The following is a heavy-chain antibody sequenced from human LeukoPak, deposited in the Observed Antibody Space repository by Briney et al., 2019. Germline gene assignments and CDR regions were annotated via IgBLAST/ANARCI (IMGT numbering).Heavy chain of an antibody. J-gene: IGHJ5*02. Sequence: ASVKVSCKASGYAFTSYXXXWVRQAPGQGLEWMGXXNTNTGNPTYAQGLTGRFIFSLDTSVSTAYLQISSLKAEDTAVYYCARNAGFLEWFLNWFVPWGQGTLVTVSS. CDR1: GYAFTSYX. CDR3: ARNAGFLEWFLNWFVP. D-gene: IGHD3-3*01. V-gene: IGHV7-4-1*02. CDR2: XNTNTGNP.